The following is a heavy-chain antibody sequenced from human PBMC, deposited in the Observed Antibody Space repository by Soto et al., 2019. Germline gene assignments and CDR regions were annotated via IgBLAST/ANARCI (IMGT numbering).Heavy chain of an antibody. CDR2: IIPIFGTA. Sequence: EASVKVSCKASGGTFSSYAISWVRQAPGQGLEWMGGIIPIFGTANYAQKFQGRVTITADESTSTAYMELSSLRSEDTAVYYCARERSAMSYYFDYWGQGTLVTVSS. D-gene: IGHD2-2*01. J-gene: IGHJ4*02. V-gene: IGHV1-69*13. CDR1: GGTFSSYA. CDR3: ARERSAMSYYFDY.